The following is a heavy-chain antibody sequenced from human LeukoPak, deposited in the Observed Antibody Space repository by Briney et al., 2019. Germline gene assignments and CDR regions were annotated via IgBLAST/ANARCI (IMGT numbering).Heavy chain of an antibody. CDR2: IKRDGSQK. Sequence: GGSLRLSCAAPGFSFSSNWMGWVRQAPGKGLEWEAHIKRDGSQKYYLDPVKGRFTISRDNAKNSLYLQMNSLRVEDTAVYYCARLGLEVGGPNWFDPWGQGTLVTVSS. CDR3: ARLGLEVGGPNWFDP. J-gene: IGHJ5*02. CDR1: GFSFSSNW. D-gene: IGHD1-1*01. V-gene: IGHV3-7*01.